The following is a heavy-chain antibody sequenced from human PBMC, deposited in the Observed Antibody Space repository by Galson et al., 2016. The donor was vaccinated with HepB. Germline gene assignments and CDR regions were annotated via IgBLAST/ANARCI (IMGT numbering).Heavy chain of an antibody. Sequence: SLRLSCAVSGFSVIYNSMNWVRQAPGKGLEWVSVIYPGGGTKYADSVKDRYTLSTDNSKNTLYLQMNFLRAEDTAVYFCARDPPGSTMGDALDIWGQGTMVTVSS. CDR1: GFSVIYNS. J-gene: IGHJ3*02. CDR2: IYPGGGT. D-gene: IGHD3-10*01. CDR3: ARDPPGSTMGDALDI. V-gene: IGHV3-66*01.